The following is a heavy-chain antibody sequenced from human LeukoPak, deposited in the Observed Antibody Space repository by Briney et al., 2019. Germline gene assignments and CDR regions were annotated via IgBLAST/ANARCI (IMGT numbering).Heavy chain of an antibody. D-gene: IGHD3-22*01. Sequence: SETLSLTCTVSGGSISSYYWSWVRQPAGKGLEWVGRIYTSGSTNYNPSLKSRVTMSVETSKNQFSLKLSSVTAADTAVYYCASYDSSGYNWFDPWGQGTLVTVSS. J-gene: IGHJ5*02. CDR3: ASYDSSGYNWFDP. CDR1: GGSISSYY. V-gene: IGHV4-4*07. CDR2: IYTSGST.